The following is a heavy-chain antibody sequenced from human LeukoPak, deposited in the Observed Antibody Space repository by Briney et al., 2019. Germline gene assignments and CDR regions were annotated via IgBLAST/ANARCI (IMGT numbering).Heavy chain of an antibody. V-gene: IGHV1-46*01. D-gene: IGHD4-23*01. CDR3: ARDKTTVVTGKYFDY. J-gene: IGHJ4*02. CDR1: GYTFTSYY. CDR2: INPSGGST. Sequence: ASVKVSCKASGYTFTSYYMHWVRQAPGQGLEWMGIINPSGGSTGYAQKFQGRVTMTRDTSTSTVYMELSSLRSEDTAVYYCARDKTTVVTGKYFDYWGQGTLVTVSS.